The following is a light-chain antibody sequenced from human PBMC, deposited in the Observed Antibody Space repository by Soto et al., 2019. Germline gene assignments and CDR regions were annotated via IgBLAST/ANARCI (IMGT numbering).Light chain of an antibody. CDR1: SSDVGGYNY. CDR3: TSFTTISTWV. V-gene: IGLV2-14*01. CDR2: EVS. Sequence: QSVLTQPASVSGSPGQSITISCTGTSSDVGGYNYVSWFQQHPGKAPKLKIYEVSNRPSGVSNGFSGSKSGNTDSLTISELQAEDEADYYCTSFTTISTWVFGGGTKLTVL. J-gene: IGLJ3*02.